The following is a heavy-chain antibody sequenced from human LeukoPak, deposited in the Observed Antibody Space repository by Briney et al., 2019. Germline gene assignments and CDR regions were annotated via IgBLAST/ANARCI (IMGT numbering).Heavy chain of an antibody. CDR3: LRGDRRDY. V-gene: IGHV3-21*06. J-gene: IGHJ4*02. CDR1: GFSFTNYY. Sequence: GGSLRLSCAASGFSFTNYYVSWIRQAPGKGLEWVSSIDSSGGYMFYADSVKGRFIISRDNAKDPLYLQMNSLRVEDTAVYYCLRGDRRDYWGQGTLVTVSS. CDR2: IDSSGGYM.